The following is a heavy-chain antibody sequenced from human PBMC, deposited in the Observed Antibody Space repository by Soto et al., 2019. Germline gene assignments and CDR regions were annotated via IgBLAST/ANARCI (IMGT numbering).Heavy chain of an antibody. CDR3: ARVGIVGATNQFDY. CDR2: IYYSGST. Sequence: PSETLSLTXTVSGGSISSGDYYWSWIRQPPGKGLEWIGYIYYSGSTYYNPSLKSRVTISVDTSKNQFSLKLSSVTAADTAVYYCARVGIVGATNQFDYWGQGTLVTVSS. D-gene: IGHD1-26*01. V-gene: IGHV4-30-4*01. J-gene: IGHJ4*02. CDR1: GGSISSGDYY.